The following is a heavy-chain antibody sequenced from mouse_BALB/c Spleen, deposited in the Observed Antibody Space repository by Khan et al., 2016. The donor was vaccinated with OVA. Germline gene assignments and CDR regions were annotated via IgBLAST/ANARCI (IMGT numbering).Heavy chain of an antibody. D-gene: IGHD2-13*01. CDR1: GFSLTNYG. CDR3: ARETAYYGDYEAMDY. Sequence: QVQLKQSGPGLVAPSQSLSITCTVSGFSLTNYGVNWVRQPPGKGLEWLGIICAGGSTNYNSALRSRVTIRKDNAKSQVFLKMNSLQTDDTAMYVCARETAYYGDYEAMDYWGQGTSVTVAP. V-gene: IGHV2-9*02. J-gene: IGHJ4*01. CDR2: ICAGGST.